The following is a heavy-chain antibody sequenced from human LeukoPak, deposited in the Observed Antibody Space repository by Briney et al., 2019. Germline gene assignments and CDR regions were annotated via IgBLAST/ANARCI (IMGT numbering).Heavy chain of an antibody. CDR3: ARDWPYYYDSSGYPAYSNWFDP. Sequence: ASVKVSCKASGGTFSSYVISWVRQAPGQGLEWMGGIIPIFGTANYAQKFQGRVTITADESTSTAYMELSSLRSEDTAVYYCARDWPYYYDSSGYPAYSNWFDPWGQGTLVTVSS. CDR1: GGTFSSYV. V-gene: IGHV1-69*13. CDR2: IIPIFGTA. J-gene: IGHJ5*02. D-gene: IGHD3-22*01.